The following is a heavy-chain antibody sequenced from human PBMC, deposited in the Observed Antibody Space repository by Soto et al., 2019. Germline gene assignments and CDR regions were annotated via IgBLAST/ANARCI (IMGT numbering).Heavy chain of an antibody. CDR3: ARVPAMYSSSYYFDY. CDR1: GFTFSSYE. CDR2: ISSSGSTI. V-gene: IGHV3-48*03. Sequence: GGSLRLSCAASGFTFSSYEMNWFRQAPGKGLEWVSYISSSGSTIYYADSVKGRFTISRDNAKNSLYLQMNSLRAEDTAVYYCARVPAMYSSSYYFDYWGQGTLVTVSS. J-gene: IGHJ4*02. D-gene: IGHD6-6*01.